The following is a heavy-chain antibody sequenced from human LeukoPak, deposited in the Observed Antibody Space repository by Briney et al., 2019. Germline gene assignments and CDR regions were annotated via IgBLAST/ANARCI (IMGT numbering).Heavy chain of an antibody. CDR1: GGSISSYY. V-gene: IGHV4-59*08. J-gene: IGHJ5*02. D-gene: IGHD6-19*01. CDR2: IYDSGST. Sequence: PSETLSLTCTVSGGSISSYYWSWIRQPPGKGLEWIGHIYDSGSTNYNPSLKSRVTISVDTSKNQFSLKLTSVTAADTAVYYCARQGSGLNWFDPWGQGTLVTVSS. CDR3: ARQGSGLNWFDP.